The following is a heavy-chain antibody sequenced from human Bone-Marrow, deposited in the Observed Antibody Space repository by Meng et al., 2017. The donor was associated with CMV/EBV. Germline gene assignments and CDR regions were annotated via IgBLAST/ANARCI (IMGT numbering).Heavy chain of an antibody. V-gene: IGHV1-2*02. Sequence: ASVKVSCKPSGHTFSDYYLHWVRQAPGLGLEWMGWINPKSDVTNYAQKFQGRVTLTRDTSISAVFMELSRLTFDDTAVYYCARSLNHYAARGSGSYYAYWGQGTLVTVSS. CDR3: ARSLNHYAARGSGSYYAY. D-gene: IGHD1-26*01. J-gene: IGHJ4*02. CDR1: GHTFSDYY. CDR2: INPKSDVT.